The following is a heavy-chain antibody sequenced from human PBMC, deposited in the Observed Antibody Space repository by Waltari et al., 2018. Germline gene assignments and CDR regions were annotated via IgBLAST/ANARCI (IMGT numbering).Heavy chain of an antibody. V-gene: IGHV1-2*02. CDR3: ARNSYGYEYYFDY. CDR1: GYTFTGYY. J-gene: IGHJ4*02. Sequence: QVQLVQSGAEVKKPGASVKVPCKAAGYTFTGYYMHWVRQAPGQGLEWMGWINPNSGGTNYAQKFQGRVTMTRDTSISTAYMELSRLRSDDTAVYYCARNSYGYEYYFDYWGQGTLVTVSS. D-gene: IGHD5-18*01. CDR2: INPNSGGT.